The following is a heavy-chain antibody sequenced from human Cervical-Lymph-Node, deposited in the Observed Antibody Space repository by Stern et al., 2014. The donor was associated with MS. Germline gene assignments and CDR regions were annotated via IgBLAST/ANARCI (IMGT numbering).Heavy chain of an antibody. Sequence: QVQLQESGPGLVKPSETLSLTCTVSGASVSSHYWSWIRQPPGKGLEWIGYIHYTGNTNYNPSLKSRATISLDTSKNQFSLKLNSVTAADTAVYYCARDRRDFDFSSGSSPYYYYGMDVWGQGTTVTVSS. J-gene: IGHJ6*02. CDR1: GASVSSHY. CDR2: IHYTGNT. V-gene: IGHV4-59*02. D-gene: IGHD3-3*01. CDR3: ARDRRDFDFSSGSSPYYYYGMDV.